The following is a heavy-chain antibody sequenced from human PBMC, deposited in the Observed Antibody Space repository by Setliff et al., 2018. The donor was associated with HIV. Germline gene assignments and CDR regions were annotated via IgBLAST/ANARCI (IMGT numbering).Heavy chain of an antibody. Sequence: SETLSLTCTVSGFSISSGYYWGWIRQPPGKGLEWIASTSHSGSTGYNPSLRSRVTISLDTSKNQVSLNMRSVTATDTGVYYCVTTDYSGYDSVWFDPWGQGTLVTGLL. CDR3: VTTDYSGYDSVWFDP. CDR1: GFSISSGYY. CDR2: TSHSGST. D-gene: IGHD5-12*01. V-gene: IGHV4-38-2*02. J-gene: IGHJ5*02.